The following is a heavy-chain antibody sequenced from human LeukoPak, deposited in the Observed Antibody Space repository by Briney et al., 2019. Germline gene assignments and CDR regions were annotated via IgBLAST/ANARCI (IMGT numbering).Heavy chain of an antibody. CDR2: ISSSSSYI. V-gene: IGHV3-21*01. D-gene: IGHD1-26*01. CDR1: GFTFSSYS. J-gene: IGHJ4*02. CDR3: ARVIVGAKYIDY. Sequence: GGSLRLSCAASGFTFSSYSMNWVRQAPGKGLEWVSSISSSSSYIHYADSVKGRFTISRDNAKNSLYLQMNSLRAEDTAVYYCARVIVGAKYIDYWGQGNLVTVSS.